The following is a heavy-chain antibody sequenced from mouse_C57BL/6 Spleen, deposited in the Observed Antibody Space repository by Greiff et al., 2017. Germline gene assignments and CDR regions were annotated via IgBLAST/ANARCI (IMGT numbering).Heavy chain of an antibody. D-gene: IGHD2-13*01. CDR3: AIGDGFAY. J-gene: IGHJ3*01. Sequence: EVKLMESGGGLVKPGGSLKLSCAASGFTFSSYAMSWVRQTPEKRLEWVATISDGGSYTYYPDNVKGRFTISRDNAKNNLYLQMSHLKSEDTAMYYCAIGDGFAYWGQGTLVTVSA. CDR2: ISDGGSYT. V-gene: IGHV5-4*03. CDR1: GFTFSSYA.